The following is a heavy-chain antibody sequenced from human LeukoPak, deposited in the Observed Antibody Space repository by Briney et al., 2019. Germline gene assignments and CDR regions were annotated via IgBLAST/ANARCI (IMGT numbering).Heavy chain of an antibody. J-gene: IGHJ3*02. CDR1: GYSISSGYY. D-gene: IGHD3-3*01. V-gene: IGHV4-38-2*01. CDR3: ARRIRFLEWPQEDALDI. CDR2: IYHSGST. Sequence: SETLSLTCAVSGYSISSGYYWGWIRQPPGKGLEWIGSIYHSGSTYYNPSLKSRVTISVDTSKNQFSLKLSSVTAADTAVYYCARRIRFLEWPQEDALDIWGQGTMVTVSS.